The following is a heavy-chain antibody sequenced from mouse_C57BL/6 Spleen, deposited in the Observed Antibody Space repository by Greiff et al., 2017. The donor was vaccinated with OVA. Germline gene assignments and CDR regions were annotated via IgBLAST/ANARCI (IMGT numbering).Heavy chain of an antibody. D-gene: IGHD3-2*02. CDR1: GFNIKDYY. V-gene: IGHV14-1*01. CDR2: IDPEAGDT. J-gene: IGHJ3*01. CDR3: TTGQLRLRAWFAY. Sequence: VQLQQSGAELVRPGASVKLSCTASGFNIKDYYMHWVKQRPEQGLEWIGRIDPEAGDTEYAPKFQGKATMTADTSSNTAYLQLSSLTSEDTAVYYCTTGQLRLRAWFAYWGQGTLVTVSA.